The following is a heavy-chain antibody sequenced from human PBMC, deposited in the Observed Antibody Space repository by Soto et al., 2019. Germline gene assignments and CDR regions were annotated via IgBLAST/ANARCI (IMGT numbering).Heavy chain of an antibody. CDR3: GIYYYDSSGYYSENAFDI. CDR1: GVSFSGYY. J-gene: IGHJ3*02. CDR2: INHSGST. D-gene: IGHD3-22*01. V-gene: IGHV4-34*01. Sequence: SETLSLTCAVYGVSFSGYYWSWIRQPPGKGLEWIGEINHSGSTNYNPSLKSRVTISVDTSKNQFSLKLSSVTAADTAVYYCGIYYYDSSGYYSENAFDIWGQGTMVTVSS.